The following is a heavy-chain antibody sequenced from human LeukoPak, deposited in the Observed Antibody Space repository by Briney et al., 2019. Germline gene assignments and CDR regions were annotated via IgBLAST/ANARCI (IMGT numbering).Heavy chain of an antibody. CDR1: GVTFSSYS. CDR2: ISSSSTYI. D-gene: IGHD2-2*01. Sequence: GGSLRLSCAASGVTFSSYSMNWVRQTPGKGLEWVSSISSSSTYIYYADSLKGRFTISRDNAKNSLYLQMNSLRAEDTAVYYCARDSPRYCSSTSCHGDAFDIWGQGTMVTVSS. V-gene: IGHV3-21*01. CDR3: ARDSPRYCSSTSCHGDAFDI. J-gene: IGHJ3*02.